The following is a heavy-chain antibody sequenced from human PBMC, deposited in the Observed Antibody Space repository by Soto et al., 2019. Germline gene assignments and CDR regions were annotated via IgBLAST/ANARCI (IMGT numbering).Heavy chain of an antibody. CDR3: AHRHSSSWYAEYFQH. Sequence: QITLKESGPTLVKPTQTLTLTCPFSGFSLSTSGVGVAWIRQPPGKALEWLALIYWDDDKRYSPSLKSRLTITKDTSKNQVVLTMTNMDPVDTATYYCAHRHSSSWYAEYFQHWGQGTLVTVSS. CDR2: IYWDDDK. V-gene: IGHV2-5*02. J-gene: IGHJ1*01. CDR1: GFSLSTSGVG. D-gene: IGHD6-13*01.